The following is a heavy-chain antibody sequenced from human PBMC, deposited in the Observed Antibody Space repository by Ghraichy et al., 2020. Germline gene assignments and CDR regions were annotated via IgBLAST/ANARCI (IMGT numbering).Heavy chain of an antibody. CDR2: IIHSGST. CDR3: ARGRKSSQQLVPLPFDD. J-gene: IGHJ4*02. V-gene: IGHV4-34*01. D-gene: IGHD6-13*01. Sequence: SETLSLTCAVYNGPFDSYYWSWIRQPPGKGLEWMGEIIHSGSTNYNASLKSRVTISVDRTKNQFSLRLSSVTAADTSVYYCARGRKSSQQLVPLPFDDWGQGTLVTVSS. CDR1: NGPFDSYY.